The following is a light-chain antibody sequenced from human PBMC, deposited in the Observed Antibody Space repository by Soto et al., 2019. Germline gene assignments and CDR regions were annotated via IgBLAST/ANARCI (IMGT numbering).Light chain of an antibody. J-gene: IGKJ1*01. V-gene: IGKV3-15*01. CDR1: PRVSRD. CDR2: GAS. Sequence: ELVLSDSQSTLSVSPAERATLSRTASPRVSRDLAWYQHKSGQGPRLLSYGASPRATGIPARFIGSGSGTEFTITISSLQSEDFAVYSCQQHNNWPPGTFG. CDR3: QQHNNWPPGT.